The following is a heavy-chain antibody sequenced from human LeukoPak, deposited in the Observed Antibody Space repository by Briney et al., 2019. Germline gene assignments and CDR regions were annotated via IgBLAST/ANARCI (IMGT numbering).Heavy chain of an antibody. J-gene: IGHJ4*02. V-gene: IGHV4-39*01. Sequence: SETLSLTCTVSGGSISSSSYYWGWIRQPPGKGLEWIESIYYSGSTYYNPSLKSRVTISVDTSKNQFSLKLSSVTAADTAVYYCARHESYYDILTGYSNGLAFDYWGQGTLVTVSS. CDR3: ARHESYYDILTGYSNGLAFDY. D-gene: IGHD3-9*01. CDR2: IYYSGST. CDR1: GGSISSSSYY.